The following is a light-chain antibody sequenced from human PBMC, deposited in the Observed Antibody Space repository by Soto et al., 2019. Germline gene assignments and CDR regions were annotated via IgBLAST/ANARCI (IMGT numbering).Light chain of an antibody. CDR3: QQYNNWLWT. J-gene: IGKJ1*01. Sequence: EIVMTQSPATLSLSPGERATLSCRASQSVNSNLVWFQQKPGQAPRLLIYGASTRATCIPGRFSGSGFGTEFTLTISRLQSEDFAVYYCQQYNNWLWTFGQGTKVEIK. CDR1: QSVNSN. CDR2: GAS. V-gene: IGKV3-15*01.